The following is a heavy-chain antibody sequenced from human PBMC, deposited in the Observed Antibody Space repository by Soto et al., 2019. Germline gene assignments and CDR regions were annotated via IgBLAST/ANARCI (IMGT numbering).Heavy chain of an antibody. J-gene: IGHJ4*02. CDR3: ARSFDYGYIHH. CDR2: IYAGGST. V-gene: IGHV3-53*02. CDR1: GFTAISDY. Sequence: EVQLVETGGGLTQPGGSLKLSCENSGFTAISDYMSWVRQAPGKGLEWVSIIYAGGSTYYADSVRGRFTISSDNSRNTLYLQMNSLRVEDTAVYYCARSFDYGYIHHWGQGTLVTVSS. D-gene: IGHD3-10*01.